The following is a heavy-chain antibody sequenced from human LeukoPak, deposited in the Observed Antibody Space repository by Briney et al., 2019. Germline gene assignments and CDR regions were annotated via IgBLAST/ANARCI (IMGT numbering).Heavy chain of an antibody. V-gene: IGHV1-18*01. CDR2: ISAYNGNT. J-gene: IGHJ4*02. CDR1: GYTFSSYG. D-gene: IGHD3-22*01. CDR3: AKETYYYDSSGHDY. Sequence: ASVKVSCKASGYTFSSYGISWVRQAPGQGLEWMGWISAYNGNTNYAQNLQGRVTMTTDTSTSTAYMELRSLRSDDTAVYYCAKETYYYDSSGHDYWGQGTLVTVSS.